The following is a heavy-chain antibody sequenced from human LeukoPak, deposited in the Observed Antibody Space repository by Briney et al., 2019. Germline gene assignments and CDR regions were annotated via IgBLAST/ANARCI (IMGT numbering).Heavy chain of an antibody. V-gene: IGHV3-11*04. J-gene: IGHJ3*02. CDR3: ARGGSGSYWYDAFDI. CDR1: GFTFSDYY. CDR2: ITNSDNSM. Sequence: PGGSLRLSCAASGFTFSDYYMTWIRQAPGKGLEWVSYITNSDNSMYYADSVKGRFTISRDNAKNSLYLQMNSLRAEDTAVYYCARGGSGSYWYDAFDIWGQGTMVTVSS. D-gene: IGHD1-26*01.